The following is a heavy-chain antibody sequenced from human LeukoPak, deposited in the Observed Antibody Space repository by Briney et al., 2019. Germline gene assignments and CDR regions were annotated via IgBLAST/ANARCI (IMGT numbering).Heavy chain of an antibody. Sequence: GGSLRLSCAASGFTFSSYEMNWVRQGPGKGPEWVSYISSSGDTVFYGYSLNGRFTISRDNAKNSLYLQINNLRAEGTSVYYCVRDGSFTSGSFFDSWGQGTLVTVSS. CDR2: ISSSGDTV. D-gene: IGHD1-26*01. CDR3: VRDGSFTSGSFFDS. V-gene: IGHV3-48*03. CDR1: GFTFSSYE. J-gene: IGHJ4*02.